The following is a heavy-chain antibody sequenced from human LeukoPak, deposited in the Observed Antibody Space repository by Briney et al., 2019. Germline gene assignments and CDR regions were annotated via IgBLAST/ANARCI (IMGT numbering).Heavy chain of an antibody. V-gene: IGHV1-46*01. CDR3: ERGATRIAVASPVNWFDR. CDR2: INPSGGST. Sequence: ASVKVSCKASGYTFTSYYMHWVRQAPGQGLEWMGIINPSGGSTSYAQKFQGRVTITRDKSTSTIHMELSSLRSEETDVYYCERGATRIAVASPVNWFDRWGQGTLVTVSS. D-gene: IGHD6-19*01. J-gene: IGHJ5*02. CDR1: GYTFTSYY.